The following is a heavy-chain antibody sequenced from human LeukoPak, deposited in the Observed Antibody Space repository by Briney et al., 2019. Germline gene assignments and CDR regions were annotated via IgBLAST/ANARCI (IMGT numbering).Heavy chain of an antibody. CDR3: ARASSIAAPFDY. J-gene: IGHJ4*02. CDR1: GGTFSSYA. D-gene: IGHD6-6*01. CDR2: IIPILGIA. Sequence: SVKVSCKASGGTFSSYAISWVRQAPGQGLEWMGRIIPILGIANYAQKFQGRVTTTADESTSTAYMELSSLRSEDTAVYYCARASSIAAPFDYWGQGTLVTVSS. V-gene: IGHV1-69*04.